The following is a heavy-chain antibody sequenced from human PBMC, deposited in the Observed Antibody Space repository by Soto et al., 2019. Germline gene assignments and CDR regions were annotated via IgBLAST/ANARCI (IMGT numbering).Heavy chain of an antibody. CDR2: IYYSGTV. CDR3: ARAGVTYFDFWPGRNWFDP. J-gene: IGHJ5*02. Sequence: QVQLQESGPGLVKPSQTLSLTCTVSGASISSGGYYWGWIRHHPGKGLEWIGYIYYSGTVYYNPSLRRRLPISVHTSNRPFPLGLSSVTAAATAVYFCARAGVTYFDFWPGRNWFDPWGPGPLVTVSS. V-gene: IGHV4-31*03. D-gene: IGHD3-3*01. CDR1: GASISSGGYY.